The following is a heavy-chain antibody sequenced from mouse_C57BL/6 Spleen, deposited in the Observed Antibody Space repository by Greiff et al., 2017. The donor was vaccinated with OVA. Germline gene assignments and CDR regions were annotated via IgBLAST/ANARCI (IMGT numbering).Heavy chain of an antibody. Sequence: EVQGVESGGGLVKPGGSLKLSCAASGFTFSSYAMSWVRQTPEKRLEWVATISDGGSYTYYPDNVKGRFTISRDNAKNNLYLQMSHLKSEDTAMYYCARDHEPHYFDYWGQGTTLTVSS. CDR2: ISDGGSYT. CDR1: GFTFSSYA. CDR3: ARDHEPHYFDY. V-gene: IGHV5-4*01. J-gene: IGHJ2*01.